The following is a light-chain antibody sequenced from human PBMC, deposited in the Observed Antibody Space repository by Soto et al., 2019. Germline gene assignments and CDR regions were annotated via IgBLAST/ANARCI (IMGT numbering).Light chain of an antibody. V-gene: IGLV2-23*02. J-gene: IGLJ2*01. Sequence: QSALTQPASVSGSPGQSITISCTGTSSDVGSYNLVSWYQQHPGKAPKLMIYEVNKRPSGVSNRCSGSKSGNTASLTISGLQSEDDADYYCCSYAGGSTLVFGGGTKLTVL. CDR1: SSDVGSYNL. CDR2: EVN. CDR3: CSYAGGSTLV.